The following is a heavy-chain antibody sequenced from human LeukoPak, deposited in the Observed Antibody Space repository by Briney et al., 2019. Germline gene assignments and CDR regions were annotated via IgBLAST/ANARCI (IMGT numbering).Heavy chain of an antibody. CDR3: ARVGVLEGAAAAFDY. J-gene: IGHJ4*02. CDR2: IDSDGSDT. V-gene: IGHV3-74*01. CDR1: GFTFSSYW. D-gene: IGHD6-13*01. Sequence: PGGSLRLSCAASGFTFSSYWMHWVRQAPGKGLVWVSRIDSDGSDTTYADPVKGRFTISRDNAKNTLYLQMNSLRAEDAAVYYCARVGVLEGAAAAFDYWGQGILVTVSS.